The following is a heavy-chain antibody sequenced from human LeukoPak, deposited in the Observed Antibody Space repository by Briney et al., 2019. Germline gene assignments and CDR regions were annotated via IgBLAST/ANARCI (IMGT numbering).Heavy chain of an antibody. J-gene: IGHJ4*02. D-gene: IGHD2-15*01. V-gene: IGHV4-59*01. CDR1: GGSFSGYY. CDR3: ARIHRYCSGGACYVLDN. CDR2: VYYSGST. Sequence: KTSETLSLTCAVYGGSFSGYYWGWIRQPPGRGLEWIGYVYYSGSTNYNPSFKSRITISVDTSRNQFSLQLSSVTAADTAVYYCARIHRYCSGGACYVLDNWGQGTLVAVSS.